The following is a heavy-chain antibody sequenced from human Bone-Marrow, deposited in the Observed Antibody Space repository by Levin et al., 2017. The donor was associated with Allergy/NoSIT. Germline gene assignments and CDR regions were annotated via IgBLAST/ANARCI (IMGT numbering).Heavy chain of an antibody. CDR2: INFNGIT. J-gene: IGHJ4*02. D-gene: IGHD1-1*01. CDR1: GESFSGYF. V-gene: IGHV4-34*01. CDR3: SGGGEVPSQYYFDY. Sequence: SETLSLTCAVIGESFSGYFWTWIRQSPGQGLEWLGQINFNGITTYNPSLERRVVLSVDPTKRQFSLKLNYLTAADTAVYFCSGGGEVPSQYYFDYWGQGTLVTVSS.